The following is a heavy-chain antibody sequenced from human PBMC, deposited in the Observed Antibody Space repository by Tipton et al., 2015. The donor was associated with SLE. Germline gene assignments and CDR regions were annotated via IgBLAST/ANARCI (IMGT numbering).Heavy chain of an antibody. CDR3: ARPGNYFDSSGHHDAFDV. V-gene: IGHV4-39*01. Sequence: IRQPPGKGLEWIGSIHYSGSTSYNSSLESRVTISIDTSKSQFSLKLSSVTASDMAVYYCARPGNYFDSSGHHDAFDVWGQGTMVTVSS. CDR2: IHYSGST. D-gene: IGHD3-22*01. J-gene: IGHJ3*01.